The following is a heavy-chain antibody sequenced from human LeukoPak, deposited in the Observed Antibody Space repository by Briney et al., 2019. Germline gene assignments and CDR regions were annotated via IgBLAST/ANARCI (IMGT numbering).Heavy chain of an antibody. J-gene: IGHJ3*02. V-gene: IGHV3-21*01. CDR3: ARDQYSGGSPSAFDI. CDR2: ISSSSSYI. CDR1: GFTFSSYS. D-gene: IGHD6-25*01. Sequence: GGSLRLSCAASGFTFSSYSMNWVRQAPGKGLEWVSSISSSSSYIYYADSVEGRFTISRDNAKNSLYLQMNSLRAEDTAVYYCARDQYSGGSPSAFDIWGQGTMVTVSS.